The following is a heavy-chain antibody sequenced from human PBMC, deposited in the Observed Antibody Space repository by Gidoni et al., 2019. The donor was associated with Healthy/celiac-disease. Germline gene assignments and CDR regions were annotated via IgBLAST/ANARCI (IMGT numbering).Heavy chain of an antibody. J-gene: IGHJ5*02. D-gene: IGHD5-12*01. CDR1: GGSFSGYY. Sequence: QVQLQQWGAGLLKPSETLSLTCAVYGGSFSGYYWSWIRQPPGKGLEWIGEINHSGSTNYNPSLKSRVTISVDTSKNQFSLKLSSVTAADTAVYYCARAGVWRGYSGYGRARGWFDPWGQGTLVTVSS. CDR3: ARAGVWRGYSGYGRARGWFDP. CDR2: INHSGST. V-gene: IGHV4-34*01.